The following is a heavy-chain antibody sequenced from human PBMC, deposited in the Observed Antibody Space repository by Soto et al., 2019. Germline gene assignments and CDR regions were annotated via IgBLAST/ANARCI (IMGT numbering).Heavy chain of an antibody. CDR3: AREEPSGEGAYDY. V-gene: IGHV3-30-3*01. CDR1: GFTFSSYA. J-gene: IGHJ4*02. D-gene: IGHD1-26*01. Sequence: QVQLVESGGGVVQPGRSLRLSCAASGFTFSSYAMHWVRQAPGKGLEWVAVISYDGSNKYYADSVKGRFTMSRDNSKNTLYLQMNSLRAEDTAVYYCAREEPSGEGAYDYWGQGTLVTVSS. CDR2: ISYDGSNK.